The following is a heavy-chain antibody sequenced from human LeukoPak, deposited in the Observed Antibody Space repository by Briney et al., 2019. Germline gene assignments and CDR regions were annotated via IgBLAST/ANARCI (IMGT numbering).Heavy chain of an antibody. CDR2: INLSGGIT. Sequence: GASVKVSCKASGYPFTSYGISWVRQAPGQGLEWRGIINLSGGITSYARKFQGRVTMTRDTSTSTVYMELSSLRSEDTAVHYCARGPGDYGDPHGYYYYYCMDVWGQGTTVTVSS. V-gene: IGHV1-46*01. J-gene: IGHJ6*02. D-gene: IGHD4-17*01. CDR3: ARGPGDYGDPHGYYYYYCMDV. CDR1: GYPFTSYG.